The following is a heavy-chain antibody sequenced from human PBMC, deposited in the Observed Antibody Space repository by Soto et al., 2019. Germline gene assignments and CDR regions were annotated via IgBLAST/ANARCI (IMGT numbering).Heavy chain of an antibody. CDR3: ARDPSPYTSGWYGVDF. CDR2: ISYDGTNK. V-gene: IGHV3-30*04. D-gene: IGHD6-19*01. CDR1: GFMFSAYA. Sequence: VQLVESGGDLVKPGGSLRLSCAASGFMFSAYAMLWVRQAPGKGLEWVAAISYDGTNKYYADSVKGRFTISRDNSKNTLFLQMNSLRAEDTAVYYCARDPSPYTSGWYGVDFWGHGTLVTVSS. J-gene: IGHJ4*01.